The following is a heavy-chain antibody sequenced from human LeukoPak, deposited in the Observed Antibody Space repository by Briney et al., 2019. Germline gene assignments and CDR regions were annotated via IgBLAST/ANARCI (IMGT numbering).Heavy chain of an antibody. Sequence: GGSLRLSCVASGFTFSSFAMQWVRQAPGKGLEWVAAIYYDGSNYADSGKGRFTISRDNSKNTLYLQLNSLRPEDTAVYYCAKGLRFVDYWGQGTLVTVSS. J-gene: IGHJ4*02. CDR1: GFTFSSFA. D-gene: IGHD5-12*01. V-gene: IGHV3-30*06. CDR2: IYYDGS. CDR3: AKGLRFVDY.